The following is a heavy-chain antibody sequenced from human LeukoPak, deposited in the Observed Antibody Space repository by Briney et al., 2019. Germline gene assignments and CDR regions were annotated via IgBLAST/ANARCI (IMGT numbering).Heavy chain of an antibody. CDR2: IYYSGST. CDR1: GGSISSYY. Sequence: PSETLSLTCTVSGGSISSYYWSWIRQPPGKGLEWMGYIYYSGSTNYNPSRKSRVTISVDTSKNQFSLKLSSVTAADTAVYYCARADDYGDYYFGYWGQGTLVTVSS. J-gene: IGHJ4*02. V-gene: IGHV4-59*01. CDR3: ARADDYGDYYFGY. D-gene: IGHD4-17*01.